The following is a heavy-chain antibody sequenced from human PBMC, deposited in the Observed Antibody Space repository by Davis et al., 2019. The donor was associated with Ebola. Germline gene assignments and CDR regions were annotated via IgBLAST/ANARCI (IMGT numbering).Heavy chain of an antibody. V-gene: IGHV4-4*02. CDR3: ARLRMVRGDQDFDP. D-gene: IGHD3-10*01. CDR2: FYNSGGT. J-gene: IGHJ5*02. CDR1: GGSISSSNW. Sequence: MPSETLSLTCAVSGGSISSSNWWSWVRQPPGKGLEWIGSFYNSGGTYSNPSLKSRVTISVDTSKNHFSLKLSSVTAADTAVYYCARLRMVRGDQDFDPWGQGTLVTVSS.